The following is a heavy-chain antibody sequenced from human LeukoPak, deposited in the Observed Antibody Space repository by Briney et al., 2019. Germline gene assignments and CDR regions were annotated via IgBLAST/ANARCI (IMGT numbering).Heavy chain of an antibody. CDR1: GYTFTSYY. Sequence: ASVKVSFKASGYTFTSYYMHWVRQAPGQGLEWMGIINPSGGSTNYAQKFQGRVTLTRDTSTSTVYMELSSLRSEDTAVYYCARGGSVRGAPVNYWGQGTLVTVSS. CDR2: INPSGGST. CDR3: ARGGSVRGAPVNY. D-gene: IGHD3-10*01. V-gene: IGHV1-46*01. J-gene: IGHJ4*02.